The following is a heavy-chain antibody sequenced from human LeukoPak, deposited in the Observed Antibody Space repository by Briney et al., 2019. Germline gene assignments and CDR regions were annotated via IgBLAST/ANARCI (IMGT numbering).Heavy chain of an antibody. CDR3: ARLRSYDFWSGPYYFDY. CDR1: GYSISSGYY. Sequence: PSETLSLTCAVSGYSISSGYYWGWIRQPPGKGLEWIGSIYHSGSTYYNPSLKSRVTISVDTSKNQFSLKLSSATAADTAVYYCARLRSYDFWSGPYYFDYWGQGTLVTVSS. J-gene: IGHJ4*02. V-gene: IGHV4-38-2*01. CDR2: IYHSGST. D-gene: IGHD3-3*01.